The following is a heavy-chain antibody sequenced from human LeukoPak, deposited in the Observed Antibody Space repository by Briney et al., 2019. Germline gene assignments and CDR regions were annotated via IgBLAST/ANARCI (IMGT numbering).Heavy chain of an antibody. J-gene: IGHJ4*02. CDR2: ISAYNGNT. D-gene: IGHD3-3*01. V-gene: IGHV1-18*01. Sequence: ASVKVSCKASGYTFTSYGISWVRQAPGQGLEWMGWISAYNGNTNYAQKLQGRVTMTTDTSTSTAYMELRSLRSGDTAVYYCARIYYDFWSGSWDYWGQGTLVTVSS. CDR3: ARIYYDFWSGSWDY. CDR1: GYTFTSYG.